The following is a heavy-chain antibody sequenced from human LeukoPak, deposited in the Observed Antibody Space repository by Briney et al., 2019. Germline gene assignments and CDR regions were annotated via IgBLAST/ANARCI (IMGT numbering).Heavy chain of an antibody. D-gene: IGHD2-15*01. V-gene: IGHV3-23*01. J-gene: IGHJ4*02. CDR2: ISDSGGNT. Sequence: GGSLRLSCAASGFTFSSYAMSWVRLAPGKGLEWVSAISDSGGNTYYADSVKGRFTISRDNSKNTLYLQMNSLRAEDTAVYYCATLRLSDHFDYWGQGTLVTVSS. CDR3: ATLRLSDHFDY. CDR1: GFTFSSYA.